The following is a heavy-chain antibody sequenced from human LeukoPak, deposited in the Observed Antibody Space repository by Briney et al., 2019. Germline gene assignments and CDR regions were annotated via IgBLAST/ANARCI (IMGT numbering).Heavy chain of an antibody. D-gene: IGHD1-26*01. J-gene: IGHJ4*02. Sequence: YPSETLSLTCTVSGVSVTNYYWAWIRQPAGKGLEWIGRMYISGSTNYNPSLKSRVTISIDKTKNEFSLMLRSVTAADTAVYYCARDYLVGAPLDSWGQGTLVTVSP. CDR1: GVSVTNYY. V-gene: IGHV4-4*07. CDR3: ARDYLVGAPLDS. CDR2: MYISGST.